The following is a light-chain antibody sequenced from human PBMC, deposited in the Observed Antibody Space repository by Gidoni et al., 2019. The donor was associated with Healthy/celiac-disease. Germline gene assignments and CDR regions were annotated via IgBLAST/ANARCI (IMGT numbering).Light chain of an antibody. Sequence: ELLLSESPATLSLSPGERATLCCRASQSVSSYLAWYQQKPGQAPRLLIYDASNRDTGIPARFSGSGSGTDFTLTISSLEPEDFAVYYCQQRSNWPRTFGPGTKVDIK. CDR1: QSVSSY. CDR2: DAS. V-gene: IGKV3-11*01. J-gene: IGKJ3*01. CDR3: QQRSNWPRT.